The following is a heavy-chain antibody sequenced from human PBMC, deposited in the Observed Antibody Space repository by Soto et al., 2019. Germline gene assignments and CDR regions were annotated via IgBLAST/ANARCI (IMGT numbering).Heavy chain of an antibody. CDR1: GFTISRDG. CDR2: GGGSGIT. J-gene: IGHJ4*02. D-gene: IGHD3-22*01. CDR3: ARNSGDDYYDSTGIEN. V-gene: IGHV3-23*01. Sequence: PGGSLRLSCAVAGFTISRDGMRWARRAPGKGLEWVSAGGGSGITYYTDSVKGRITISRDNSRHTVYLQMNSLRAEDTAAYYCARNSGDDYYDSTGIENWGQGTQVAASS.